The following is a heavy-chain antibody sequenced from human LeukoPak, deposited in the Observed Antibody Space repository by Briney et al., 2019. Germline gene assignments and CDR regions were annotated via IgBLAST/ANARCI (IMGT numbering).Heavy chain of an antibody. CDR2: IYPGDSDT. CDR1: GYRFSGYW. D-gene: IGHD5-18*01. J-gene: IGHJ6*02. CDR3: ARLDTAMILGMDV. Sequence: GESLKISCKGSGYRFSGYWIAWVRQVPGKGLEWMGIIYPGDSDTRYSPSFEGQVTISADTSISTAYLQWISLQASDTAMFYCARLDTAMILGMDVWGQGTTVTVSS. V-gene: IGHV5-51*01.